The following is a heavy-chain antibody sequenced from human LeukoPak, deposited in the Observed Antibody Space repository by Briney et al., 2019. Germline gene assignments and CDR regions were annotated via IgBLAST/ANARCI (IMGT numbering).Heavy chain of an antibody. CDR1: GFTFSSYW. D-gene: IGHD6-19*01. V-gene: IGHV3-7*01. Sequence: PGGSLRLSCEVSGFTFSSYWMSWVRQAPGKGLEWVANIKRDGSEKYYVDSVKGRFTISRDNAKNSLYLQINSVRAEDTAVYFCARAGYSSGWSNYFYYMDAWGTGTTVTVSS. CDR3: ARAGYSSGWSNYFYYMDA. CDR2: IKRDGSEK. J-gene: IGHJ6*03.